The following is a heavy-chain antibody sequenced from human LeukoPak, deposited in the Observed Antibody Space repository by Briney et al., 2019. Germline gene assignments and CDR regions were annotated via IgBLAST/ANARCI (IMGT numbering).Heavy chain of an antibody. J-gene: IGHJ4*02. V-gene: IGHV1-69*13. CDR2: IIPIFGTA. CDR3: ARIGIVPVGYTLDY. Sequence: SVKVSCEASGGTFSSYAISWVRQAPGQGLEWMGGIIPIFGTANYAQRFQGRVTITADESTSTAYMELSSLRSEDTAVYYCARIGIVPVGYTLDYWGQGTLVTVSS. D-gene: IGHD2-8*01. CDR1: GGTFSSYA.